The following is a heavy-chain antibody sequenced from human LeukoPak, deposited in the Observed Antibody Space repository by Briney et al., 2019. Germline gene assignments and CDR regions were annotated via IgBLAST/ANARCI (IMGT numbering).Heavy chain of an antibody. CDR1: GFPFSSYS. V-gene: IGHV3-7*03. J-gene: IGHJ4*02. D-gene: IGHD6-13*01. CDR2: IKPDGTTK. Sequence: GGSLRLSCAASGFPFSSYSMTWVRKAPGKGLEWVANIKPDGTTKFYVDSVKGRFTISRDNALNSLYLQMNSLRAEDTAIYYCARSIPYGTTWYGRSDYWGQGTLVTVSS. CDR3: ARSIPYGTTWYGRSDY.